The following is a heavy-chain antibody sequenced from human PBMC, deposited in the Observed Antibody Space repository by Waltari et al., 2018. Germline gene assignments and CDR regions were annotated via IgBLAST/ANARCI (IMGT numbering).Heavy chain of an antibody. CDR2: IYYSGST. CDR3: ASYSGTTNVVDY. CDR1: GGSLSSSSYY. D-gene: IGHD1-1*01. V-gene: IGHV4-39*01. Sequence: QLQLQESGPGLVKPSETLSLTCTVSGGSLSSSSYYWGWIRQPPGKGLEWIGSIYYSGSTYYNPSLKSRVTISVDTSKNQFSLKLSSVTAADTAVYYCASYSGTTNVVDYWGQGTLVTVSS. J-gene: IGHJ4*02.